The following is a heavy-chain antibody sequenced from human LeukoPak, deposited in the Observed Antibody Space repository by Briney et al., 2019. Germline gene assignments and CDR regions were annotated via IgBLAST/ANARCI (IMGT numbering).Heavy chain of an antibody. Sequence: KPSETLSLTCAVYGGSFSGYYWSWIRQPPGKGLEWIGEINHSGSTNYNPSLKSRVTISVDTSKNQFSLKLSSVTAADTAVYYCARALRSYCSSTSCYSHFDYWGQGTLVTVSS. CDR3: ARALRSYCSSTSCYSHFDY. J-gene: IGHJ4*02. CDR2: INHSGST. CDR1: GGSFSGYY. D-gene: IGHD2-2*02. V-gene: IGHV4-34*01.